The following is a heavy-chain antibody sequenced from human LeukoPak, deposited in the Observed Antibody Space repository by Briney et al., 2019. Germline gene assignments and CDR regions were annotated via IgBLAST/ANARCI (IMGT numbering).Heavy chain of an antibody. V-gene: IGHV3-30-3*01. Sequence: GGSLRLSCAASGFTFSSYAMHWVRQAPGKGLEWVAVISYGGSNKYYADSVKGRFTISRDNSKNTLYLQMNSLRAEDTAVYYCARDRSIAASSIFDYWGQGTLVTVSS. J-gene: IGHJ4*02. CDR1: GFTFSSYA. CDR3: ARDRSIAASSIFDY. D-gene: IGHD6-6*01. CDR2: ISYGGSNK.